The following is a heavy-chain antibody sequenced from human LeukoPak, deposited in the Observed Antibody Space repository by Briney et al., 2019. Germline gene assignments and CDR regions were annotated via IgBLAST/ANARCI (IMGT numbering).Heavy chain of an antibody. Sequence: GGSLRLSCTASEFTVSRNYMLWVRQAPGKGLEWVSLIFSNGDTHYAAYVKGRFTISRDTSKNTVSLQMNSLRVEVTAMYYCTRDQMNYWGQGTLVTVSS. V-gene: IGHV3-53*01. D-gene: IGHD5-24*01. CDR2: IFSNGDT. CDR1: EFTVSRNY. J-gene: IGHJ4*02. CDR3: TRDQMNY.